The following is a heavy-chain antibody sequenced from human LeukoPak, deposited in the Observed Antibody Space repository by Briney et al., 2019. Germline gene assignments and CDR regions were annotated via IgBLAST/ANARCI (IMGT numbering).Heavy chain of an antibody. CDR1: GFTFSSYA. J-gene: IGHJ4*02. CDR3: ARGPSGSYYKSYFDY. Sequence: GGSLRLSCGASGFTFSSYAMHWVRQAPGKGLEWVAFISYDGSNKYYADSVKGRFTISRDNSKNTLYLQMNSLRAEDTAVYYCARGPSGSYYKSYFDYWGQGTLVTVSS. D-gene: IGHD1-26*01. CDR2: ISYDGSNK. V-gene: IGHV3-30-3*01.